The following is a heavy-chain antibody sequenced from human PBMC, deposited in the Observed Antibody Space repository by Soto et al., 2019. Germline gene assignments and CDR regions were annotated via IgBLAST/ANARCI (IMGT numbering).Heavy chain of an antibody. D-gene: IGHD2-15*01. V-gene: IGHV1-69*01. J-gene: IGHJ4*02. CDR3: ARGGIVAVPAALSSYHDYTNYRFDS. Sequence: QVQLAQSGAEVRKPGSSVKVSCGASGGSFSDFAFSWVRQAPGQGLEWMGGIIPMFAASKYAQRFQDRVTITADESTNTVYLALISRTSDDTATYYCARGGIVAVPAALSSYHDYTNYRFDSWGQGTLVTVSS. CDR2: IIPMFAAS. CDR1: GGSFSDFA.